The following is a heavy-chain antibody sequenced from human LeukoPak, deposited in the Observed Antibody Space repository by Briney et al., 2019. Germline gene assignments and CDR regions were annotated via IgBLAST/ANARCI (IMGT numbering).Heavy chain of an antibody. CDR1: GFTFSSHA. CDR2: ISVSGDST. V-gene: IGHV3-23*01. Sequence: GGSLRLSCAASGFTFSSHAMNWVRQAPGKGLEWVSTISVSGDSTYYADSVKDRFTISRDNSKNTLYLQMNDLRAEDTAVYYCAKAPITVAGRFDPWGQGTLVTVSS. D-gene: IGHD6-19*01. J-gene: IGHJ5*02. CDR3: AKAPITVAGRFDP.